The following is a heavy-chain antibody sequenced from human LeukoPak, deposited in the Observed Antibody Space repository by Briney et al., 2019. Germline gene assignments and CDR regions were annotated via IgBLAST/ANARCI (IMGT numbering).Heavy chain of an antibody. Sequence: PSETLSLTCTVSGGSISSSSYYWGWIRQPPGKGLEWIGEINHSGSTNYNPSLKSRVTISVDTSKNQFSLKLSSVTAADTAVYYCAAKYYDILTGYYSLRYWGQGTLVTVSS. CDR2: INHSGST. CDR1: GGSISSSSYY. V-gene: IGHV4-39*07. J-gene: IGHJ4*02. CDR3: AAKYYDILTGYYSLRY. D-gene: IGHD3-9*01.